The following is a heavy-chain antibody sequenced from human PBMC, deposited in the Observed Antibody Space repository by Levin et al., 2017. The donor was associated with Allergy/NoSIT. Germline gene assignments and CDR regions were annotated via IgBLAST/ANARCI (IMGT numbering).Heavy chain of an antibody. J-gene: IGHJ4*02. CDR1: GGTFSSYT. Sequence: SVKVSCKASGGTFSSYTISWVRQAPGQGLEWMGRIIPILGIANYAQKFQGRVTITADKSTSTAYMELSSLRSEDTAVYYCARTDYYDSSGYEPFDYWGQGTLVTVSS. V-gene: IGHV1-69*02. D-gene: IGHD3-22*01. CDR3: ARTDYYDSSGYEPFDY. CDR2: IIPILGIA.